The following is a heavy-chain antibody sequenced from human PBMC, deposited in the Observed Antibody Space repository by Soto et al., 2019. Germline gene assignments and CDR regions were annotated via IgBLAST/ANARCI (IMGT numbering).Heavy chain of an antibody. CDR1: GYTFTSYD. Sequence: GASVKVSCKASGYTFTSYDINWVRQATGQGLEWMGWMNPNSGNTGYAQKFQGRVTMTRNTSISTAYMELSSLRSEDTAVYYCARGAKMKAIFGVVMMLPVWGKGTTVTVSS. V-gene: IGHV1-8*01. CDR3: ARGAKMKAIFGVVMMLPV. CDR2: MNPNSGNT. J-gene: IGHJ6*04. D-gene: IGHD3-3*01.